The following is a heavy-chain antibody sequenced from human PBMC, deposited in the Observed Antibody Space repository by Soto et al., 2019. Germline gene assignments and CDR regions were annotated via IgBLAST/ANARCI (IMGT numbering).Heavy chain of an antibody. CDR2: ISGSGGST. CDR3: AKQPDPVGATSFAY. Sequence: EVQLLESGGGLVQPGGSLRLSCAASGFTFSSYAMSWVRQAPGKGLEWVSAISGSGGSTYYADSVKGRFTISRDNSKNTLYLQMKSLRADDTALYYCAKQPDPVGATSFAYWGQGTLVTVSS. J-gene: IGHJ4*02. D-gene: IGHD1-26*01. V-gene: IGHV3-23*01. CDR1: GFTFSSYA.